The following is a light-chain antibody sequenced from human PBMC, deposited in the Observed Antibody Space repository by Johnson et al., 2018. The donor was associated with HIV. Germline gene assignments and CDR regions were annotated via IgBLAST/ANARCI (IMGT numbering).Light chain of an antibody. CDR3: GTWDSSLTADSYV. Sequence: HSVLTQPPSVSAAPGQKVTISCSGSSSNIGNNYVSWYQQLPGTAPKLLIYENNKRPSGIPDRFSGSKSGTSATLGITGLQTGDEADYYCGTWDSSLTADSYVVGSGTKVTVL. V-gene: IGLV1-51*02. J-gene: IGLJ1*01. CDR1: SSNIGNNY. CDR2: ENN.